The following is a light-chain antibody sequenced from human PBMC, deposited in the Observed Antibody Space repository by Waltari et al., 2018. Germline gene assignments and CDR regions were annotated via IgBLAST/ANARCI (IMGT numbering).Light chain of an antibody. J-gene: IGKJ2*04. CDR3: QQSYSTRCS. V-gene: IGKV1-39*01. CDR2: AAS. CDR1: QSISSY. Sequence: DIQMTQSPSSLSACVGDRVTITCRASQSISSYLNWYQQKPGKAPKLLIYAASSLQSGVPSRFSGSGSGTDFTLTISSLQPEDFATYYCQQSYSTRCSFGQGTKLEIK.